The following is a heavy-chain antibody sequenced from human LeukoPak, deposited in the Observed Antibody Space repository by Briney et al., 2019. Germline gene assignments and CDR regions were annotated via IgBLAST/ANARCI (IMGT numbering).Heavy chain of an antibody. CDR2: IRFSGEST. CDR1: GFTFSSYS. D-gene: IGHD3-10*01. Sequence: GGSLRLSCAASGFTFSSYSMNWVRQAPGKGLEWVSAIRFSGESTYYADSVKGRFTISRDNSKNTLYLQMDSLRAEDTAVYYCAKDVGTSGNYSPSDYWGQGTLVTVSS. V-gene: IGHV3-23*01. CDR3: AKDVGTSGNYSPSDY. J-gene: IGHJ4*02.